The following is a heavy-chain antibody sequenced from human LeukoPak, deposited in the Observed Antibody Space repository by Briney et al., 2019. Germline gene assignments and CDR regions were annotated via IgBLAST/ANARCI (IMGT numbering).Heavy chain of an antibody. Sequence: SETLSLTCTVSGGSISSSSSYWGWIRQPPGKGLEWIVGMYYSGGTYYNPSLKSRVTISVDTSKNQFSLKLSSVTAADTAVYYCARHGRVVGVGPTTLDYWGQGTLVTVSS. CDR2: MYYSGGT. CDR1: GGSISSSSSY. V-gene: IGHV4-39*01. CDR3: ARHGRVVGVGPTTLDY. D-gene: IGHD1-26*01. J-gene: IGHJ4*02.